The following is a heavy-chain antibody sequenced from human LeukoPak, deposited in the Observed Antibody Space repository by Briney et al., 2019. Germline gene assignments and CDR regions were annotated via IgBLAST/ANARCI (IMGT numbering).Heavy chain of an antibody. CDR1: GGSISSSSYY. J-gene: IGHJ4*02. V-gene: IGHV4-39*07. Sequence: SETLSLTCTVSGGSISSSSYYWGWIRQPPGKGLEWIGSIYYSGSTYYNPSLKSRVTISVDTSKNQFSLKLSSVTAADTAVYYCARDHYGVFDYWGQGTLVTVSS. CDR2: IYYSGST. D-gene: IGHD3-16*01. CDR3: ARDHYGVFDY.